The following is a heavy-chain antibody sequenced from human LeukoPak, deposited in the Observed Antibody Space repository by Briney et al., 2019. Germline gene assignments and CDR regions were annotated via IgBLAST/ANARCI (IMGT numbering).Heavy chain of an antibody. D-gene: IGHD5-12*01. V-gene: IGHV4-34*01. J-gene: IGHJ4*02. CDR1: GGSFSGYY. Sequence: SETLSLTCAVYGGSFSGYYWSWLRQPPGKGLEWIGEINHSGSTNYTPSLKSRVTISVDTSKNQFSLKLSSVTAADTAVYYCARGAWGWLRLRRYFDYWGQGTLVTVSS. CDR3: ARGAWGWLRLRRYFDY. CDR2: INHSGST.